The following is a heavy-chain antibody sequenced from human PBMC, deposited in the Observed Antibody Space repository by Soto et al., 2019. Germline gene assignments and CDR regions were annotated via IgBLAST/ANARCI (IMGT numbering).Heavy chain of an antibody. D-gene: IGHD3-10*01. V-gene: IGHV4-34*02. CDR2: INHSGST. CDR1: GGSFSGYY. CDR3: ASDVYMVGWYLDL. Sequence: QVQLQQWGAGLLKPSETLSLTCAVYGGSFSGYYWSWIRQPPGKGLEWIGQINHSGSTNYNPSLKSRVTISVDTSKNQFSLKLISVTAADTAVYYCASDVYMVGWYLDLWGRGSLVTVSS. J-gene: IGHJ2*01.